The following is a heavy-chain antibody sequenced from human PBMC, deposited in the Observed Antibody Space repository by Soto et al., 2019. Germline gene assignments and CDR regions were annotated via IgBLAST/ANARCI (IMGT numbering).Heavy chain of an antibody. V-gene: IGHV3-11*03. Sequence: GGSLRLSCAASGFTFGDYYMNWIRQAPGKGLEWVSYISSSSGYTNYADSVKGRFTISRDNAKNSLYLQMNSLTTEDTAVYYCARPRIAVAGTFWFDPWGQGTLVTVSS. CDR1: GFTFGDYY. CDR2: ISSSSGYT. D-gene: IGHD6-19*01. J-gene: IGHJ5*02. CDR3: ARPRIAVAGTFWFDP.